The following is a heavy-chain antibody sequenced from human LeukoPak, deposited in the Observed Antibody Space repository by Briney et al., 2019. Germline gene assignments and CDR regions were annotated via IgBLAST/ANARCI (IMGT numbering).Heavy chain of an antibody. CDR3: ARGSSGNWFDP. CDR2: INHSGST. V-gene: IGHV4-34*01. J-gene: IGHJ5*02. CDR1: GGSFSGYY. Sequence: SETLSLTCAVYGGSFSGYYWSWIRQPPGKGLEWIGEINHSGSTNYNPSLKSRVTISVDTSKNQFSLKLSSVTAADTAVYYCARGSSGNWFDPWGQGTLVTVSS.